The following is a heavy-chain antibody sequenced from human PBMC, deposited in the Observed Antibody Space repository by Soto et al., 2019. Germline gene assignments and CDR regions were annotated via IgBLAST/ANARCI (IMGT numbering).Heavy chain of an antibody. V-gene: IGHV4-59*01. CDR2: IYYSGST. CDR3: ARDSIYCSGGSCYRGFLTRAFDI. CDR1: GGSISSYY. J-gene: IGHJ3*02. D-gene: IGHD2-15*01. Sequence: SETMSLTCTVSGGSISSYYWSWIRKPPGKGLEWIGYIYYSGSTNYNPSLKSRVTISVDTSKNQFSLKLSSVTAADTAVYYCARDSIYCSGGSCYRGFLTRAFDIWGQGTMVTVSS.